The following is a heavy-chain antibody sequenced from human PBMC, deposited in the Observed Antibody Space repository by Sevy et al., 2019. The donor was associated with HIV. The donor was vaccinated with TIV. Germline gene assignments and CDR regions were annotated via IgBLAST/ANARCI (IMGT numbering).Heavy chain of an antibody. CDR3: TRLAAPGTLSPESVQSRWFDP. CDR2: IYPADSDT. J-gene: IGHJ5*02. V-gene: IGHV5-51*01. D-gene: IGHD6-13*01. Sequence: GESLKISCQASGYSFSIYWIAWVRQMPGKGLEWMGIIYPADSDTRDNPSMQGQVTISADKSITTTYLQWSSLKASDTGMCDCTRLAAPGTLSPESVQSRWFDPWGQGTQVTVSS. CDR1: GYSFSIYW.